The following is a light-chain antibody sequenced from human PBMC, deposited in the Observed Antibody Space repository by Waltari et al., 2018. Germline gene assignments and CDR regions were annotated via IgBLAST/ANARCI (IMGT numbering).Light chain of an antibody. J-gene: IGKJ5*01. Sequence: EIVMTQSPDTLSVSPGERATFSCRASQSVSSNLAWYQQKPGQAPRLLIYEASTRATSIPARFRGSGSGTDFTLTISSLQSEDSAVYYCPQYNHWPPITFGQGTRLEIK. CDR1: QSVSSN. CDR3: PQYNHWPPIT. CDR2: EAS. V-gene: IGKV3-15*01.